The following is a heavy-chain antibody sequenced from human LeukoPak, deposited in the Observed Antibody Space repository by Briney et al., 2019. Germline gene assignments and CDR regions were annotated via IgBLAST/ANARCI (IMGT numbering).Heavy chain of an antibody. V-gene: IGHV3-23*01. CDR2: IGASGTSA. J-gene: IGHJ5*02. D-gene: IGHD4/OR15-4a*01. CDR1: GFIFSNYA. CDR3: AKDPDGLWS. Sequence: GGSLRLSCAASGFIFSNYAMSWVRQAPGKGLEWVSSIGASGTSAYYADSVKGRFTISRDNSKNTLFLQMNSLRDEDTAVYYCAKDPDGLWSWGQGTLVTVSS.